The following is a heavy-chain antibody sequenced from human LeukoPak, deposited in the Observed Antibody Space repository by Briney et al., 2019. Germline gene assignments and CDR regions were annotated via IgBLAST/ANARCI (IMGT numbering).Heavy chain of an antibody. J-gene: IGHJ4*02. CDR1: GFTFSSYA. CDR2: ISDSGGST. CDR3: ALRGYSGYGFISE. Sequence: PGGSLRLSCAASGFTFSSYAMSWVRQAPGKGLEWVSTISDSGGSTYYADSVKGRFTISRDNSKNTLYLQMNSLRAEDTAVYYCALRGYSGYGFISEWGQGTLVTVSS. V-gene: IGHV3-23*01. D-gene: IGHD5-12*01.